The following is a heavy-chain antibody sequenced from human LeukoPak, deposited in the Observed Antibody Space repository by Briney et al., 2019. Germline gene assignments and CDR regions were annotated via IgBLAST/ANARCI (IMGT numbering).Heavy chain of an antibody. CDR1: GYTFTNYD. J-gene: IGHJ4*02. V-gene: IGHV1-8*01. Sequence: ASVKVSCKASGYTFTNYDINWVRQASGQGLEWMGWMNPNSGNTGSAQKFQGRVTMTSNTSISTAFMELSSLRSEDTAVYYCARGLRREQQLLRAFDYWGQGTPVTVSS. CDR2: MNPNSGNT. D-gene: IGHD6-13*01. CDR3: ARGLRREQQLLRAFDY.